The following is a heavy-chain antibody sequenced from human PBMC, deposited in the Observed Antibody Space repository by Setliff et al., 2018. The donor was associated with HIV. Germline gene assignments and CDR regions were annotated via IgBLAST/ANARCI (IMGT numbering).Heavy chain of an antibody. Sequence: SETLSLTCAVYGASFSDYSWSWIRQPPGKGLEWIGEINHSGSTNYNPSLKTRVTISVDTSKNQFSLKVNSVTAADTAVYYCARHEGRGYLGPGLDYWGQGTLVTVSS. CDR2: INHSGST. CDR1: GASFSDYS. D-gene: IGHD3-22*01. J-gene: IGHJ4*02. CDR3: ARHEGRGYLGPGLDY. V-gene: IGHV4-34*01.